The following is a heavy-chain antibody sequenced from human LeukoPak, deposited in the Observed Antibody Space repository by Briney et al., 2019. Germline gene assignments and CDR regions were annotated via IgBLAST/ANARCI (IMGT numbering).Heavy chain of an antibody. CDR1: GGSISSYY. V-gene: IGHV4-4*07. Sequence: SETLSLTCTVSGGSISSYYWSWIRQPAGKGLEWIGRIYTSGSTNYNPSFKSRVTMSVDTSKNQFSLKLSSVTAADTAVYYCARSLLWFGELSSWFDPWGQGTLVTVSS. CDR2: IYTSGST. CDR3: ARSLLWFGELSSWFDP. D-gene: IGHD3-10*01. J-gene: IGHJ5*02.